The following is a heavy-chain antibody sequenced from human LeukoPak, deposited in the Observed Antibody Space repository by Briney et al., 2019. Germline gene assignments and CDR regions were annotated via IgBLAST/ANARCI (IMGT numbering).Heavy chain of an antibody. D-gene: IGHD2-2*01. Sequence: GGSLRLSCAASGFTFSSYAMHWVRQAPGKGLEWVSAISGSGGSTYYADSVKGRFTISRDNSKNTLYLQMNSLRAEDTAVYYCAKVGVSVYCSSTSCYLAYWGQGTLVTVSS. V-gene: IGHV3-23*01. CDR1: GFTFSSYA. CDR3: AKVGVSVYCSSTSCYLAY. CDR2: ISGSGGST. J-gene: IGHJ4*02.